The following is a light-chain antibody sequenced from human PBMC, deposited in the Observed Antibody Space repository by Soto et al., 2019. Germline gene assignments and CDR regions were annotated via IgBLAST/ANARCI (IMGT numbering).Light chain of an antibody. J-gene: IGKJ2*01. V-gene: IGKV3-20*01. CDR1: QTVSGNF. CDR3: HQYDTSHT. Sequence: EVVLTQSPGTLSLSPGESATLSCRASQTVSGNFLAWYQQKPGQAPRLLIYGASSRATGVADRFRGSGSGTDFTLTISRLEPEDFAVYYCHQYDTSHTFGQGTKLEIK. CDR2: GAS.